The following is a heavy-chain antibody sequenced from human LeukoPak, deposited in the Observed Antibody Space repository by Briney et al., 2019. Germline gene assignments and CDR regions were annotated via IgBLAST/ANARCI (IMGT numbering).Heavy chain of an antibody. CDR2: IYTSGSP. V-gene: IGHV4-4*09. J-gene: IGHJ5*02. D-gene: IGHD3-10*01. Sequence: SETLSLTCTVSGGSITSYYWSWIRQPPGKGLEWIGYIYTSGSPNYNPSLKSRVTISVDTSKNQFSLKLSSVTAADTPVYYCARTWAYGSGMGSCGQRTLVTVSS. CDR1: GGSITSYY. CDR3: ARTWAYGSGMGS.